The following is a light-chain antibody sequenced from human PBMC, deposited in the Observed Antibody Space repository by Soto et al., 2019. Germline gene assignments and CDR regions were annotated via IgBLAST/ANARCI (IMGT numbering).Light chain of an antibody. V-gene: IGKV1-5*03. CDR2: KAS. Sequence: DIQMTQSLSTLSAPVGDRVTITCRASQSFRTWLAWYQQKPGKPPKLLIYKASSLEGGVPSRFSGSGSGTEFNITISSLQPDDFATYYCQQYNTYPLTFGGGTTVEIK. CDR3: QQYNTYPLT. J-gene: IGKJ4*01. CDR1: QSFRTW.